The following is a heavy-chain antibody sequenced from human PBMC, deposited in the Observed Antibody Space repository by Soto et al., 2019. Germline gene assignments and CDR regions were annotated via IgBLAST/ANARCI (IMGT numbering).Heavy chain of an antibody. V-gene: IGHV1-8*01. CDR2: MNAKSGDT. Sequence: ASVKVSCKASGYTFSDFDINWLRQSSGQGPEWMGWMNAKSGDTFSAQRLQGKFNMTWDTSLSTAYMEVGSLTSDDAAIYYCARGNPFNYAGFDVWGQGTTVTVSS. D-gene: IGHD3-16*01. CDR1: GYTFSDFD. CDR3: ARGNPFNYAGFDV. J-gene: IGHJ6*02.